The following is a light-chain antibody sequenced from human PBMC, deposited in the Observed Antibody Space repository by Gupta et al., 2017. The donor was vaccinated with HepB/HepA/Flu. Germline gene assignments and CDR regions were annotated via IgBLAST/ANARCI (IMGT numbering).Light chain of an antibody. J-gene: IGKJ2*01. CDR3: QQHYQRTPDA. CDR1: QTIVTN. Sequence: VLTQSHGTLSASPGERVILSCRSRQTIVTNLAWSQHKAGQSPKLLIYSSSTRGTGVPARCISSRCWTDFTLIIIGRQSEEFAVYYCQQHYQRTPDAFGQGTKLEIK. V-gene: IGKV3-15*01. CDR2: SSS.